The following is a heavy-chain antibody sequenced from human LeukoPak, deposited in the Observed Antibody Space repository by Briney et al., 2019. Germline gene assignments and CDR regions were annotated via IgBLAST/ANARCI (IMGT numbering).Heavy chain of an antibody. Sequence: SVTVSCKASVFTFTSSAVQWVRQARGQRLEWIGWIVVCSGNTNYAQKFQERGTITRDMVTSTAYMKLSSLRSEDTAVYYGAANPLFNYYGSVSYPTPDYWGQGTLVTVSS. CDR3: AANPLFNYYGSVSYPTPDY. J-gene: IGHJ4*02. D-gene: IGHD3-10*01. CDR2: IVVCSGNT. V-gene: IGHV1-58*01. CDR1: VFTFTSSA.